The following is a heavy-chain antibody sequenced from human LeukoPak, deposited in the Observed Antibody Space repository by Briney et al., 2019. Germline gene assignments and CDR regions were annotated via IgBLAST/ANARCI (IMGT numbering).Heavy chain of an antibody. CDR1: GFTFSSYG. D-gene: IGHD1-26*01. CDR3: AIDPRPWVLSGPADH. V-gene: IGHV3-30*03. J-gene: IGHJ4*02. Sequence: GRSLRLSCVASGFTFSSYGMHWVRQAPGKGLEWVVIISYDGSYENYGDSVKGRFTISRDNSKNTLYLQMNSPIAQDTAVYYFAIDPRPWVLSGPADHWGQGTLVTVSS. CDR2: ISYDGSYE.